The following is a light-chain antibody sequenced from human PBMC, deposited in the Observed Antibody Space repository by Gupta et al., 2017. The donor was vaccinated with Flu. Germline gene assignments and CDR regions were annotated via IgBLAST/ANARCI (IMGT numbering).Light chain of an antibody. V-gene: IGLV1-44*01. CDR2: SSN. Sequence: RVTITCYGSSAKIGSNTVNWYQQHPGTAPKLLMYSSNQRRSGVPERFSGSKSGTAVSLAISGLQAEDEADYYCVAWDDSGNGWVFGGGTKVTVL. CDR1: SAKIGSNT. CDR3: VAWDDSGNGWV. J-gene: IGLJ3*02.